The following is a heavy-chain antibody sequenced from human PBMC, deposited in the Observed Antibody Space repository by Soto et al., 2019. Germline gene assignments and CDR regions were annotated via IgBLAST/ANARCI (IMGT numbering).Heavy chain of an antibody. D-gene: IGHD4-4*01. CDR1: GGTFSSYA. CDR2: IIPIFGTA. Sequence: QVQLVQSGAEVKKPGSSVKVSCKASGGTFSSYAISWVRQAPGKGLEWMGGIIPIFGTANYAQKFQGRVTITADESTSTAYMELSSLRSEDTAVYYCARDLVGDNYAGNPHAFDIWGQGTMVTVSS. J-gene: IGHJ3*02. CDR3: ARDLVGDNYAGNPHAFDI. V-gene: IGHV1-69*01.